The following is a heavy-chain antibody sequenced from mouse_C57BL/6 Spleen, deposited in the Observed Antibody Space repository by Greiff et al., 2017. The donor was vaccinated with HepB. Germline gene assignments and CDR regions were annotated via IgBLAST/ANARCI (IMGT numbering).Heavy chain of an antibody. V-gene: IGHV1-18*01. Sequence: VQLKQSGPELVKPGASVKIPCKASGYTFTDYNMDWVKQSHGKSLEWIGDINPNNGGTIYNQKFKGKATLTVDKSSSTAYMELRSLTSEDTAVYYCARPTVVAGDYFDYWGQGTTLTVSS. D-gene: IGHD1-1*01. CDR3: ARPTVVAGDYFDY. CDR2: INPNNGGT. CDR1: GYTFTDYN. J-gene: IGHJ2*01.